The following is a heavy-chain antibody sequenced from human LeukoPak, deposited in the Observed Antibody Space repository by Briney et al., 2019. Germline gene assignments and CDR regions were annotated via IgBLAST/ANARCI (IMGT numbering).Heavy chain of an antibody. CDR3: ARVVTGSGSYLDY. D-gene: IGHD3-10*01. V-gene: IGHV3-48*04. CDR2: IKGSSNTI. Sequence: GGSLRLSCAASGFNFSTYSMNWVRQAPGEGLEWLSYIKGSSNTIHYADSEKGRFTISRDNAKNSGYLQMNSLRVEHTAVYYCARVVTGSGSYLDYWGQGTLVTVSS. J-gene: IGHJ4*02. CDR1: GFNFSTYS.